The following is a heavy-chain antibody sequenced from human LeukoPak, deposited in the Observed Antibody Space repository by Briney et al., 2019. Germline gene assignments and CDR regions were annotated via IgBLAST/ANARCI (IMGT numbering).Heavy chain of an antibody. Sequence: GGSLRLSCAASRFTFSSYDVNWVRQAPGKGLEWVSYISSSGTTIYYADSVKGRFTVSRDNARNSLYLQMNSLGADDTALYYCARSLIAGCPGYWGQGTLVTVAS. CDR3: ARSLIAGCPGY. V-gene: IGHV3-48*03. J-gene: IGHJ4*02. CDR1: RFTFSSYD. CDR2: ISSSGTTI. D-gene: IGHD3-9*01.